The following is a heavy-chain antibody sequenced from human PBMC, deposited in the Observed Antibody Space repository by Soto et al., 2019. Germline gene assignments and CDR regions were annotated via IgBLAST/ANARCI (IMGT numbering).Heavy chain of an antibody. CDR1: GFTFSSYA. D-gene: IGHD7-27*01. V-gene: IGHV3-23*01. Sequence: GGSLRLSCAASGFTFSSYALSWVRQAPGKGLEWVSAISGSGGSTYYADSVKGRFTISRDNSKNTLYLQMNSLRAEDTAVYYCARDLKETGIDPPTDYWGQGTLVTVSS. J-gene: IGHJ4*02. CDR2: ISGSGGST. CDR3: ARDLKETGIDPPTDY.